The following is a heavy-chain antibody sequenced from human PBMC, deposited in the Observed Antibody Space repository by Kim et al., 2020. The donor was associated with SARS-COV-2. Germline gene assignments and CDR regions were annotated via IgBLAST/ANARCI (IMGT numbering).Heavy chain of an antibody. V-gene: IGHV1-2*06. D-gene: IGHD1-1*01. J-gene: IGHJ4*02. CDR3: ARGRTTTDY. CDR1: GYTFTDYN. CDR2: INPKSGGT. Sequence: ASVKVSCKTSGYTFTDYNLHWVRQAPGQGLEGMGRINPKSGGTNYGQKFQGRVIVTRDTSITTVYMELSRLKSDDTAVYYCARGRTTTDYWGQGSLVPV.